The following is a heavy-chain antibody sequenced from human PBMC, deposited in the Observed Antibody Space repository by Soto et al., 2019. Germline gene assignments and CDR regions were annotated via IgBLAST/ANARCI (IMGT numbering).Heavy chain of an antibody. D-gene: IGHD3-10*01. J-gene: IGHJ4*02. CDR3: ARDRLPYGPTDY. Sequence: SETLSLTCTVSGGSISSYYWSWIRQPPGKGLEWIGYIYYSGSTNYNPSLKSRVTISVDTSKNQFSLKLSSVTAADTAVYYCARDRLPYGPTDYWGQGTLVTVSS. CDR2: IYYSGST. CDR1: GGSISSYY. V-gene: IGHV4-59*01.